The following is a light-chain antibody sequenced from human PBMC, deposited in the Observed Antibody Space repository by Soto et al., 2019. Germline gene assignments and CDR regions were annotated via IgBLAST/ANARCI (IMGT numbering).Light chain of an antibody. CDR2: AAS. Sequence: DIQMTQSPSSLSASVGDRVTITCRASQSISTYLNWYQQKPGRAPKLLIFAASSLQSGVPSRFSGSGSGTDSTLTISSLQPDDFATYCCQQSLRTPWTFGQWTKVEIK. J-gene: IGKJ1*01. CDR3: QQSLRTPWT. CDR1: QSISTY. V-gene: IGKV1-39*01.